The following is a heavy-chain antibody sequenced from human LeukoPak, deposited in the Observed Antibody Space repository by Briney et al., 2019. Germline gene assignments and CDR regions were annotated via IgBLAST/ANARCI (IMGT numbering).Heavy chain of an antibody. CDR2: IYHSGST. CDR1: GGSISSGGYS. CDR3: ARDNGIVVAGPRFDY. V-gene: IGHV4-30-2*01. J-gene: IGHJ4*02. Sequence: SETLSLTCAVSGGSISSGGYSWSWIWQPPGKGLEWIGYIYHSGSTYYNPSLKSRVTISVDRSKNQFSLKLSSVTAADTAVYYCARDNGIVVAGPRFDYWGQGTLVTVSS. D-gene: IGHD6-19*01.